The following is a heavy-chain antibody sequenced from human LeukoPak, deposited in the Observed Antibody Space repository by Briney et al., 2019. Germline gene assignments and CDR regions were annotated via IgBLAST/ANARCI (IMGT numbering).Heavy chain of an antibody. Sequence: GGSLRLSCAASGFTFSSYGMHWVRQAPGKGLEWVAFIRYDGSNKYYADSVKGRFTISRDNSKNTLYLQMSSLRAEDTAVYYCAKDYDSSGYYSYYFDYWGQGTLVTVSS. D-gene: IGHD3-22*01. CDR3: AKDYDSSGYYSYYFDY. CDR1: GFTFSSYG. J-gene: IGHJ4*02. CDR2: IRYDGSNK. V-gene: IGHV3-30*02.